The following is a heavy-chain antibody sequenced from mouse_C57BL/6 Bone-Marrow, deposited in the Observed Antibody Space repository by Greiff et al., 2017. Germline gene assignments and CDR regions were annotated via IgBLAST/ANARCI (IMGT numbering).Heavy chain of an antibody. J-gene: IGHJ4*01. CDR1: GFTFSSYA. D-gene: IGHD4-1*01. CDR3: AREAGKAMDY. CDR2: ISDGGSYT. V-gene: IGHV5-4*01. Sequence: EVQLVESGGGLVKPGGSLKLSCAASGFTFSSYAMSWVRQTPEKRLEWVATISDGGSYTYYPDNVKGRFTISRDNAKNNLYLQMSHLKSEDTAMYYCAREAGKAMDYWGQGTSVTVSS.